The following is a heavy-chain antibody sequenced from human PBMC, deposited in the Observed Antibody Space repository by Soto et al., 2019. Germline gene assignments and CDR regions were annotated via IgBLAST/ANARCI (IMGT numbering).Heavy chain of an antibody. CDR3: ARDMRPDTAMVRYYYYGMDV. CDR2: IYHSGST. Sequence: QVQLQESGPGLVKPSGTLSLTCAVSGGSISSSNWWSWVRQPPGKGLEWIGEIYHSGSTNYNPSLKSRVTISVDKSKNQFSLKLSSVTAADTAVYYCARDMRPDTAMVRYYYYGMDVWGQGTTVTVSS. D-gene: IGHD5-18*01. J-gene: IGHJ6*02. V-gene: IGHV4-4*02. CDR1: GGSISSSNW.